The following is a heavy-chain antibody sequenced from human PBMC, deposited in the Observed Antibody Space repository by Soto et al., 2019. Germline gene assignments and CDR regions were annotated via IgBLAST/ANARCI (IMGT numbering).Heavy chain of an antibody. CDR2: ISSSSSYI. J-gene: IGHJ5*02. CDR3: ARAKTIFGVEVPFDP. CDR1: GFTFSSYS. D-gene: IGHD3-3*01. Sequence: GGSLRLSCAASGFTFSSYSMNWVRQAPGKGLEWVSSISSSSSYIYYADSVKGRFTISRDNAKNSLYLQMNSLRAEDTAVYYCARAKTIFGVEVPFDPWGQGTLVTVSS. V-gene: IGHV3-21*01.